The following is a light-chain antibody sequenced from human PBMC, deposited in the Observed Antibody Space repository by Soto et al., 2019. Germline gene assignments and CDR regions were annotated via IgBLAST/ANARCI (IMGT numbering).Light chain of an antibody. CDR2: DVS. J-gene: IGKJ1*01. Sequence: IVLTQSPATLSLSAGDRATLSCLASQSVTSSLAWSQLKPGQAPRLLSYDVSRRATAIPARVSGSGLGTEFTLTISSLEPEDFAVYYCQQYNNWTWGFGQGTKVDIK. CDR1: QSVTSS. CDR3: QQYNNWTWG. V-gene: IGKV3-11*01.